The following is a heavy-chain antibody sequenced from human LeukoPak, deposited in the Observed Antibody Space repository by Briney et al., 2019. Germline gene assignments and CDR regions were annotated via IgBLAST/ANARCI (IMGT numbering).Heavy chain of an antibody. Sequence: GGSLRLSCAASGFTFSSYAMSWVRQAPGKGLEWVSTISGGGDATYYADSVKGRFTISRDNSKNTLYLQMNSLRVEDTAVYYCARDSSMLRGPLVIYYFDFWGQGTLVTVSS. J-gene: IGHJ4*02. D-gene: IGHD3-10*01. CDR1: GFTFSSYA. CDR2: ISGGGDAT. CDR3: ARDSSMLRGPLVIYYFDF. V-gene: IGHV3-23*01.